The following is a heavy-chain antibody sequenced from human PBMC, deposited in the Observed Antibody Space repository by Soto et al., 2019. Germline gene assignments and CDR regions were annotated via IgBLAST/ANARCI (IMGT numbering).Heavy chain of an antibody. CDR3: AGMYNWNAWNWFDP. CDR1: GYTFTSYD. J-gene: IGHJ5*02. CDR2: MNPNSGNT. Sequence: QVQLVQSGAEVKKPGASVKVSCKASGYTFTSYDINWVRQATGQGLEWMGWMNPNSGNTGYAQKFQGRVTMTRNTSISTAYMELSSLRSEDTAVYYCAGMYNWNAWNWFDPWGQGTLVTVSS. V-gene: IGHV1-8*01. D-gene: IGHD1-20*01.